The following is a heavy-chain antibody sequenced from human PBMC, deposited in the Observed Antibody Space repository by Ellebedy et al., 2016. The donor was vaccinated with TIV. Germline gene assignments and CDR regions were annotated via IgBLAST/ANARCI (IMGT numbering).Heavy chain of an antibody. CDR2: IRLRSYAT. V-gene: IGHV3-9*01. D-gene: IGHD5-18*01. CDR3: AKDRVPDTAMDYYYYHGMDV. J-gene: IGHJ6*02. CDR1: GFTFGYFA. Sequence: SLKIPXAAPGFTFGYFAMHLVRQAPGKGLEWVSSIRLRSYATDYADSVNGRFAISRDNAKNSLYLQMNSLRVEDTALYYCAKDRVPDTAMDYYYYHGMDVWGRGTTVTVSS.